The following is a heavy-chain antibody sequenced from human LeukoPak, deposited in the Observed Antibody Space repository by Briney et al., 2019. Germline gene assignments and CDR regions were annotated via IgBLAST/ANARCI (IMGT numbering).Heavy chain of an antibody. CDR2: ISAYNGNT. CDR3: ARDTYYDYVWGSYPRPNGQAFDI. CDR1: GYTFTSYG. J-gene: IGHJ3*02. V-gene: IGHV1-18*01. Sequence: ASVKVSCKASGYTFTSYGISWVRQAPGQGLEWMGWISAYNGNTNYAQKLQGRVTMTTDTSTSTAYMELRSLRSDDTAVYYCARDTYYDYVWGSYPRPNGQAFDIWGQGTMVTVSS. D-gene: IGHD3-16*02.